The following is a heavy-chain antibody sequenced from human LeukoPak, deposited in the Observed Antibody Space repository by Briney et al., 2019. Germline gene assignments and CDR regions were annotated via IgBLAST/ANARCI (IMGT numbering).Heavy chain of an antibody. V-gene: IGHV3-30*19. D-gene: IGHD4-17*01. J-gene: IGHJ4*02. CDR1: GFSLSSYA. CDR3: AREHYGDLYFDY. Sequence: GGSLRLSCAASGFSLSSYAMHWVRQAPGKGLEWVAVIWYDGSNEYYSDSVKGRFTISRDNSKNTLYLQMNSLRAEDTAVYYCAREHYGDLYFDYWGQGTLVTVSS. CDR2: IWYDGSNE.